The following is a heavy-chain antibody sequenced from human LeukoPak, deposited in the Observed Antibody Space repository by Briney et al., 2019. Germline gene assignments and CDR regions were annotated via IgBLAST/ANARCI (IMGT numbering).Heavy chain of an antibody. J-gene: IGHJ4*02. CDR2: INSDGSRT. V-gene: IGHV3-74*01. CDR1: GLTFSSYW. D-gene: IGHD1-26*01. CDR3: ARERVTRGSGSYFHDY. Sequence: GRSLRLSCAVSGLTFSSYWMHWVRQARGKGRVWVSRINSDGSRTSYANSVEGRFTISRHNAKNTLYLQMNSLRAEYTAVYYWARERVTRGSGSYFHDYWGQGTLVTVSS.